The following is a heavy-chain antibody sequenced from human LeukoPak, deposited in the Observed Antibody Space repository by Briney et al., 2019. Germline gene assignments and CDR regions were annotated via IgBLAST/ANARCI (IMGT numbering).Heavy chain of an antibody. Sequence: GGSLRLSCAASGFTFSSNYMSWVRQAPGKGLEWVSVIYSGGSTYYADSVKGRFTISRDNAKNSLYLQMNSLRAEDTAVYYCAELGITMIGGVWGKGTTVTISS. CDR2: IYSGGST. CDR3: AELGITMIGGV. D-gene: IGHD3-10*02. V-gene: IGHV3-53*01. CDR1: GFTFSSNY. J-gene: IGHJ6*04.